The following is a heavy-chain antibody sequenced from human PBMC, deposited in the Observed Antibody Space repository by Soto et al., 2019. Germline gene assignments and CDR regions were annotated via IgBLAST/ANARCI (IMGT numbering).Heavy chain of an antibody. D-gene: IGHD1-7*01. CDR1: GFTFSNAW. CDR3: TTGYGLELPNRKSFPGFPFDY. J-gene: IGHJ4*02. Sequence: GGSLRLSCGACGFTFSNAWMSWGRQAPGKGLEWVGRIKSKTDGGTTDYAAAVKGRFTISRDDSKNTLYLQMNSLKTEDTAVYYCTTGYGLELPNRKSFPGFPFDYWGQGTLVTVSS. CDR2: IKSKTDGGTT. V-gene: IGHV3-15*01.